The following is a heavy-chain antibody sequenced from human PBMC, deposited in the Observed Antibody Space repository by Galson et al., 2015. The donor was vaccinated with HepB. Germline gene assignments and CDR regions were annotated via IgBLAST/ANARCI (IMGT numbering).Heavy chain of an antibody. CDR3: ARHGTIFVGGGWFDP. J-gene: IGHJ5*02. V-gene: IGHV5-10-1*01. D-gene: IGHD3-3*01. Sequence: QSGAEVKKPGESLRISCKGSGSSFTHYWISWVRQMPGKGLEWMGRIDPSDSYTNYSPSFQGHVTISADKSISTAYLQWSSLKASDTAMYYCARHGTIFVGGGWFDPWGQGTLVTVSS. CDR1: GSSFTHYW. CDR2: IDPSDSYT.